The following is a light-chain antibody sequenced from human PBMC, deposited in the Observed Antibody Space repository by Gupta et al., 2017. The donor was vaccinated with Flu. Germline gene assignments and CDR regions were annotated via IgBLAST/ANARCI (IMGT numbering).Light chain of an antibody. V-gene: IGKV1-9*01. CDR3: QQLNSYPLT. CDR2: DAS. CDR1: QDSSNY. J-gene: IGKJ4*01. Sequence: DIVTITCRASQDSSNYFAWYQQNSGKAPKLLIYDASTLQSGVPSRFSGSGSGTEFTLTISSRQPEDFATYYCQQLNSYPLTFGGGTKVEIK.